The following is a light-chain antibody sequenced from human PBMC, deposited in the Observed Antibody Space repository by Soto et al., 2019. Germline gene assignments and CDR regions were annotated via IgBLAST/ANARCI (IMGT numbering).Light chain of an antibody. CDR3: HSYDSSLSGSV. Sequence: QSVLTQPPSVSGAPGQRVTISCTGSSSNIGAGYDVHWYQQLPGTVPKLIIYGNSNRPSGVPDRFSGSKSGTSASLAITGLQAEDEADYYCHSYDSSLSGSVFGGGTKLTVL. V-gene: IGLV1-40*01. J-gene: IGLJ3*02. CDR1: SSNIGAGYD. CDR2: GNS.